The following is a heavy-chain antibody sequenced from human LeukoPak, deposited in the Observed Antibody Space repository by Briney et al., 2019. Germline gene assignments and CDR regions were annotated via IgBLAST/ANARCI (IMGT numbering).Heavy chain of an antibody. V-gene: IGHV3-21*01. CDR1: EFTFSSHF. CDR3: ARERYSRSSHDALDL. D-gene: IGHD6-6*01. J-gene: IGHJ3*01. Sequence: GGSLRFSCAASEFTFSSHFMNWVRQAPGKGLEWVSSISSSGSSVLYADSLKGRFTISRDNAKNSLYLQMNSLRPEDTAVYYCARERYSRSSHDALDLWGQGTMVTVSS. CDR2: ISSSGSSV.